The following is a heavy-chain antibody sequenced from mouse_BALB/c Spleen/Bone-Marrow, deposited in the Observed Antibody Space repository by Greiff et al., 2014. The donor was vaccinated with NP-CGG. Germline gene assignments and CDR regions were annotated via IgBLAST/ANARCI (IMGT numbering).Heavy chain of an antibody. Sequence: VQLKESGPDLVKPSQSLSLTCTVTGYSITSGYGWPWIRQFPGNKLEWMGYIHYSGSPNYNPSLKSRISITRDTSKNQFFLQLNSVTTGDTATYYCAREARTTARFAYWGQGTLVTVSA. CDR1: GYSITSGYG. CDR3: AREARTTARFAY. CDR2: IHYSGSP. D-gene: IGHD1-2*01. V-gene: IGHV3-1*02. J-gene: IGHJ3*01.